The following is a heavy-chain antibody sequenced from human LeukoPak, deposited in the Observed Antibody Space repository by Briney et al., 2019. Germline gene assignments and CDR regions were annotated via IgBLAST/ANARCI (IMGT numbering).Heavy chain of an antibody. D-gene: IGHD6-13*01. V-gene: IGHV4-59*08. J-gene: IGHJ4*01. CDR3: ARQKPAPGTYYFDH. CDR2: IYYTGST. CDR1: GDSIINNY. Sequence: SETLSLTCTVSGDSIINNYWTWIRQPPGRTLEWIGFIYYTGSTNYNPSLKSRVTMALDTSQRQFSLTLTSVTTADTAVYYCARQKPAPGTYYFDHWGHGTLVTVSS.